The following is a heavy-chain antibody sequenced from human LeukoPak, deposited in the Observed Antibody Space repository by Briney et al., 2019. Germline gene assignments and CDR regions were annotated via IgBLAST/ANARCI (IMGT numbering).Heavy chain of an antibody. CDR2: IYPGDSDT. CDR3: ARTRGGGYSSSLTSSYYFDY. CDR1: GYSFTSYW. J-gene: IGHJ4*02. V-gene: IGHV5-51*01. D-gene: IGHD6-13*01. Sequence: GESLKISCKGSGYSFTSYWIGWVRPMPGKGLEWMGIIYPGDSDTRYSPSFQGQVTISADKSISTTYLQWSGLKASDTAMYYCARTRGGGYSSSLTSSYYFDYWGQGTLVTVSS.